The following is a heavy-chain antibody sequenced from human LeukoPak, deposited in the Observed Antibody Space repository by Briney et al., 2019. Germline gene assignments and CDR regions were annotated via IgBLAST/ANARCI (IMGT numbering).Heavy chain of an antibody. J-gene: IGHJ6*02. D-gene: IGHD6-19*01. CDR3: ATNTYSSGWYGLGYYYYGMDV. Sequence: SETLSLTCTVSGGSISSYYWSWIRQPPGKGLEWIGYIYYSGSTNYNPSLKSRVTISVDTSKNQFSLKLSSVTAADTAVYYCATNTYSSGWYGLGYYYYGMDVWGQGTTVTASS. CDR2: IYYSGST. CDR1: GGSISSYY. V-gene: IGHV4-59*08.